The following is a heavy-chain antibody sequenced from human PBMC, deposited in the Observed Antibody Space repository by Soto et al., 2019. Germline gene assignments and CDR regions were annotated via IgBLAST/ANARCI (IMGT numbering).Heavy chain of an antibody. CDR1: GFTFRNFA. V-gene: IGHV3-30-3*01. CDR2: ISFDENNK. D-gene: IGHD3-10*01. Sequence: PGGSLRLSCAASGFTFRNFAMHWVRQAPGKGLEWVAVISFDENNKYYTDSVKGRFTISRDNSKDTLYLQMNSLRVEDTAVYYCASAYASGSYNYGDYYSMDVWGQGTTVTVSS. J-gene: IGHJ6*02. CDR3: ASAYASGSYNYGDYYSMDV.